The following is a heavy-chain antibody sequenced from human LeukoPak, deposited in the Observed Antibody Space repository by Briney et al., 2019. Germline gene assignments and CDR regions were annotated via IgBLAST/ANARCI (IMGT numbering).Heavy chain of an antibody. CDR2: IDGSGSNT. D-gene: IGHD5-18*01. Sequence: GGSLRLSCAASGFTFVNYAMSWVRQAPGKGLEWVSTIDGSGSNTHYADSVKGRFTMSRDNSKNTLNLQMNSLRAEDTAVYYCAKEQGYSHGYIDYWGQGTLVTVSS. CDR3: AKEQGYSHGYIDY. CDR1: GFTFVNYA. J-gene: IGHJ4*02. V-gene: IGHV3-23*01.